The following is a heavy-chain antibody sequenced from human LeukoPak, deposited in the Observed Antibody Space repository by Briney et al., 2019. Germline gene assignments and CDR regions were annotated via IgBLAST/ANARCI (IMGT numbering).Heavy chain of an antibody. CDR3: ARGPPYCSGGSCYLYYYYYYMDV. CDR2: INPNSGGT. J-gene: IGHJ6*03. D-gene: IGHD2-15*01. V-gene: IGHV1-2*06. Sequence: GASVKVSCKASGYTFTGYYMHWVRQAPGQGLEWMGRINPNSGGTNYAQKFQGRVTMTRDTSISTAYMELNRLRSDDTAVYYCARGPPYCSGGSCYLYYYYYYMDVWGKGTTVTVSS. CDR1: GYTFTGYY.